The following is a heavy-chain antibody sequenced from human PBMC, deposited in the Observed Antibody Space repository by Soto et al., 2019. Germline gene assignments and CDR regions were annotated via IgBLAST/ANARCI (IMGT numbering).Heavy chain of an antibody. V-gene: IGHV4-34*01. CDR1: GGSFSGYY. D-gene: IGHD2-21*01. J-gene: IGHJ6*03. Sequence: PSETLSLTCAVYGGSFSGYYWSWIRQPPGKGLEWIGEINHSGSTNYNPSLKSRVTISVDTSKNQFSLKLSSVTAADTAVYYCARGHIDSSAHYYYYYMDVWGKGTTVTVSS. CDR3: ARGHIDSSAHYYYYYMDV. CDR2: INHSGST.